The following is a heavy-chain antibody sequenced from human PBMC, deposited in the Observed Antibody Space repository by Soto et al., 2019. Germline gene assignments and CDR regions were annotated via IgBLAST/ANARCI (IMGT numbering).Heavy chain of an antibody. CDR3: ARQLESTASSGRYYYYGMDV. Sequence: GESLKISCKGSGYSFTSYWIGWVRQMPGKGLEWMGIIYPGDSDTRYSPSFQGQVTISADKSISTAYLRWSSLKASDTAMYYCARQLESTASSGRYYYYGMDVWGQGTTVTVSS. J-gene: IGHJ6*02. CDR1: GYSFTSYW. CDR2: IYPGDSDT. D-gene: IGHD6-19*01. V-gene: IGHV5-51*01.